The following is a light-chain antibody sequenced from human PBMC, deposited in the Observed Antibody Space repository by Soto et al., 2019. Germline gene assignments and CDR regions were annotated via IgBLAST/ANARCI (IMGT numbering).Light chain of an antibody. CDR2: AAS. CDR3: QQYYSFPST. CDR1: QTISSW. Sequence: DIQMTQSPSTLSGSVGDRVTITCRASQTISSWLAWYQQKPGKAPELLIYAASTLQSGVPSRFSGSGSGTDFTLTISCLQSEDFATYYCQQYYSFPSTFGGGTKVEIK. V-gene: IGKV1-5*01. J-gene: IGKJ4*01.